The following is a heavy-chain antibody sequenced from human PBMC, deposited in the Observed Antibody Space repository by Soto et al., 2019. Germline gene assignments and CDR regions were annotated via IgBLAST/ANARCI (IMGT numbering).Heavy chain of an antibody. CDR3: ARRLSYYYYGMDV. CDR2: IYPGDSDT. CDR1: GYSFTSYW. D-gene: IGHD2-8*01. J-gene: IGHJ6*02. Sequence: SLKISCKGSGYSFTSYWIGCVRQMPGKGLEWKGIIYPGDSDTRYSPSFQGQVTISADKSISTAYLQWSSLKASDTAMYYCARRLSYYYYGMDVWGQGTTVSVSS. V-gene: IGHV5-51*01.